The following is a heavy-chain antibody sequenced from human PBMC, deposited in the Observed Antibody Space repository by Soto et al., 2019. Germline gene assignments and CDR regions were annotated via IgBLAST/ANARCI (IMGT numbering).Heavy chain of an antibody. CDR2: ISSSSSYI. Sequence: GGSLRLSCAASGFTFSSYSMNWVRQAPGNGLEWVSSISSSSSYIYYADSVKGRFTISRDNAKNSLYLQMNSLRAEDTAVYYCARGRITIFGVAPGRAFDIWGQGTMVTVSS. D-gene: IGHD3-3*01. J-gene: IGHJ3*02. CDR3: ARGRITIFGVAPGRAFDI. CDR1: GFTFSSYS. V-gene: IGHV3-21*01.